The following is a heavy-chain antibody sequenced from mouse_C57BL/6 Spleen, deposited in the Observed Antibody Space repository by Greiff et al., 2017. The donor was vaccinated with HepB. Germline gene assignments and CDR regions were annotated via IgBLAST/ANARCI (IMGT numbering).Heavy chain of an antibody. CDR1: GFNIKDYY. Sequence: EVQLQQSGAELVRPGASVKLSCTASGFNIKDYYMHWVKQRPEQGLEWIGRIDPEDGDTEYAPKFQGKATMTADTSSNTAYLQLSSLTSEDTAVYYCTTVPYYDGSSPLRYFDVWGTGTTVTVSS. J-gene: IGHJ1*03. CDR3: TTVPYYDGSSPLRYFDV. CDR2: IDPEDGDT. V-gene: IGHV14-1*01. D-gene: IGHD1-1*01.